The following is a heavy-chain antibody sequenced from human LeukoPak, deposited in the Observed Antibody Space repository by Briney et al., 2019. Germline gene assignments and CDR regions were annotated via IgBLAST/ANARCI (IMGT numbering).Heavy chain of an antibody. CDR3: ARAHSVDY. J-gene: IGHJ4*01. V-gene: IGHV4-34*01. CDR1: GGSFNGYY. Sequence: SETLSLTCAVYGGSFNGYYWSWIRQPPGKGLEWIGEINHSGSTNYNPSLKSRVTISVDTSKNQLSLKLSSVTAADTAVYYCARAHSVDYWGHGALVTVSS. CDR2: INHSGST. D-gene: IGHD2-21*01.